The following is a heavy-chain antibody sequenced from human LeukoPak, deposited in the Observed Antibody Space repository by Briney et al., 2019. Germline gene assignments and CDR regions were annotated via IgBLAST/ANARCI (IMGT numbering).Heavy chain of an antibody. J-gene: IGHJ3*02. V-gene: IGHV4-31*03. D-gene: IGHD3-10*01. Sequence: SETLSLTCTVSGGSISSGGYYWSWIRQHPGKGLEWIGYIYYSGSTYYNPSLKSRVTISVDTSKNQFSLKLNSVTAADTAVYYCARSSQYYSFDIWGQGTMVTVSS. CDR2: IYYSGST. CDR3: ARSSQYYSFDI. CDR1: GGSISSGGYY.